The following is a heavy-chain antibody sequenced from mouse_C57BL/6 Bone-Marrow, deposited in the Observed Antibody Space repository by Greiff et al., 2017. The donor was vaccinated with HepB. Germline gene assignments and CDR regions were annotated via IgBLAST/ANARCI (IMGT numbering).Heavy chain of an antibody. CDR2: IHPNSGST. CDR1: GYTFTSYW. J-gene: IGHJ1*03. D-gene: IGHD1-1*01. V-gene: IGHV1-64*01. CDR3: ARGRTTVVALGRYFDV. Sequence: QVQLQQPGAELVKPGASVKLSCKASGYTFTSYWMHWVKQRPGQGLEWIGMIHPNSGSTNYNEKFKSKATLTVDKSSSTAYMQLSSLTSEDSAVYYCARGRTTVVALGRYFDVWGTGTTVTVSS.